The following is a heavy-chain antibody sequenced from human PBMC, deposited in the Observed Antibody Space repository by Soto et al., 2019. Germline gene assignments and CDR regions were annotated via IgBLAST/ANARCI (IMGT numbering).Heavy chain of an antibody. CDR2: INPSGGST. V-gene: IGHV1-46*01. J-gene: IGHJ5*02. CDR1: GYTFTSYY. D-gene: IGHD2-15*01. Sequence: ASVKVSCKASGYTFTSYYMHWVRQAPGQGLEWMGIINPSGGSTSYAQKFQGRVTMTRDTSTSTVYMGLSSLRSEDTAVYYCARGYCSGGSCPPQSRFDPWGQGTLVTVSS. CDR3: ARGYCSGGSCPPQSRFDP.